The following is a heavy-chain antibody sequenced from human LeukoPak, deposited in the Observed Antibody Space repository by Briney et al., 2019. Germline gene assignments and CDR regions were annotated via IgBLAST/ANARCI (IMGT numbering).Heavy chain of an antibody. V-gene: IGHV1-2*02. Sequence: ASVKVSCKASGYTFTGYYMHWVRQAPGQGLEWMGWINPNSGGTNYAQKFQGRVTMTRDTSISTAYMELSRLRSDDTAVYYCARVLHKRNYDSSTYYGYWGQGTLVTVSS. CDR1: GYTFTGYY. J-gene: IGHJ4*02. D-gene: IGHD3-22*01. CDR3: ARVLHKRNYDSSTYYGY. CDR2: INPNSGGT.